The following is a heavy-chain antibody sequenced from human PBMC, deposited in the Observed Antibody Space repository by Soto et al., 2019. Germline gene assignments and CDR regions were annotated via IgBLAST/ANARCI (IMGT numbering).Heavy chain of an antibody. V-gene: IGHV3-11*03. Sequence: GGTLRLSRAASGFTFSDHYMTWIRQAPGNGLEFVSYISSGSTYRYSADSVKGRFTSSRDNVKNSLYLQMNSLRAEDTAVYYCARLGVTVRHFDYWGQGP. D-gene: IGHD4-4*01. J-gene: IGHJ4*02. CDR2: ISSGSTYR. CDR3: ARLGVTVRHFDY. CDR1: GFTFSDHY.